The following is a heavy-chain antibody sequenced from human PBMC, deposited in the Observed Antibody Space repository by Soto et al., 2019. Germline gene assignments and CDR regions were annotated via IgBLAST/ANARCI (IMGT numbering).Heavy chain of an antibody. J-gene: IGHJ4*02. Sequence: QVQLVQSGAEVKKPGSSVKVSCKASGGTFTIFAVSWVRQAPGQGLEWMGGIIPIIGTTNYAQRFQGRITISGDESTSTAYRELSSLKSEDTAMYYCVRDLGSGYDPGDYWGQGTLVTVSS. CDR2: IIPIIGTT. D-gene: IGHD5-12*01. CDR3: VRDLGSGYDPGDY. V-gene: IGHV1-69*12. CDR1: GGTFTIFA.